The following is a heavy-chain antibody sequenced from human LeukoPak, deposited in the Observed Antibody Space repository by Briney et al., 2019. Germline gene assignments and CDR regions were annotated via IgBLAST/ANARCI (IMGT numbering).Heavy chain of an antibody. V-gene: IGHV4-34*01. D-gene: IGHD2-15*01. CDR3: AREVRYCSGGSCLGVNWFDP. CDR1: GGSFSDYY. CDR2: INRSGST. J-gene: IGHJ5*02. Sequence: PSETLSLTCAVYGGSFSDYYWSWIRQPPGKGLEWIGEINRSGSTNYNPSLKSRVTISVDTSKNQFSLKLSSVTAADTALYYCAREVRYCSGGSCLGVNWFDPWGQGTLVTVSS.